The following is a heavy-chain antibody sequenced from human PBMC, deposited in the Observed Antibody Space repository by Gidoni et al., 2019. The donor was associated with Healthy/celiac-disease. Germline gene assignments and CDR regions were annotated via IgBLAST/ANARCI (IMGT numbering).Heavy chain of an antibody. D-gene: IGHD1-26*01. CDR1: GYTFTSYY. CDR3: AAGGRYSGSYLGDWFDP. Sequence: QVQLVQSGAEVKKPGASVKVSCKASGYTFTSYYMHWVRQAPGQGLEWMGIINPSGGSTSYAQKFQGRVTMTRDTSTSTVYMELSSLRSEDTAVYYCAAGGRYSGSYLGDWFDPWGQGTLVTVSS. CDR2: INPSGGST. V-gene: IGHV1-46*01. J-gene: IGHJ5*02.